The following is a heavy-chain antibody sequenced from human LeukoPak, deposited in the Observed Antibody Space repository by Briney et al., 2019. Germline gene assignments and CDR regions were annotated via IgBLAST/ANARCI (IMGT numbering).Heavy chain of an antibody. CDR2: IKEDGSEK. Sequence: PGGSLRLSCAASGFIFSSYWMSWVRQAPGKGLEWVANIKEDGSEKYYVDSVKGRFTISRDNAKNSLYLQMNSLRAEDTAVYYCARTMGGYGMDVWGKGTTVTVSS. CDR1: GFIFSSYW. D-gene: IGHD3-16*01. J-gene: IGHJ6*04. CDR3: ARTMGGYGMDV. V-gene: IGHV3-7*01.